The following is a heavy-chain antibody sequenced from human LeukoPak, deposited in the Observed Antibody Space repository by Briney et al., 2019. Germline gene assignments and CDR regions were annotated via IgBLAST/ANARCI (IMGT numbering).Heavy chain of an antibody. CDR1: GYTFTSYY. Sequence: ASVKVSCKASGYTFTSYYMHWVRQAPGQGLEWMGIINPSGGSTSYAQKFQGRVTMTRDMSTSTVYMELSSLRSEDTAVYYCARDIHSPYYYYYYMDVWGKGTTVTVSS. D-gene: IGHD2-21*01. V-gene: IGHV1-46*01. J-gene: IGHJ6*03. CDR2: INPSGGST. CDR3: ARDIHSPYYYYYYMDV.